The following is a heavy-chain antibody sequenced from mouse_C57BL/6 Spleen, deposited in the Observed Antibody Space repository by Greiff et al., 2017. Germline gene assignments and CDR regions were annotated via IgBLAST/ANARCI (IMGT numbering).Heavy chain of an antibody. CDR3: ARSSTTVVGRDAMDY. V-gene: IGHV1-69*01. Sequence: VKLQQPGAELVMPGASVKLSCKASGYTFTSYWMHWVKQRPGQGLEWIGEIDPSDSYTNYNQKFKGKSTLTVDKSSSTAYMQLSSLTSEDSAVYYCARSSTTVVGRDAMDYWGQGTSVTVSS. J-gene: IGHJ4*01. D-gene: IGHD1-1*01. CDR1: GYTFTSYW. CDR2: IDPSDSYT.